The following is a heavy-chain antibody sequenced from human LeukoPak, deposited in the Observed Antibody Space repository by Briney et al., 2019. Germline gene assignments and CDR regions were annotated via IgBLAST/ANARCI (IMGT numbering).Heavy chain of an antibody. Sequence: PSETLSLTCAVYGGSFSGYYWSWIRQPPGKGLEWIGEINHSGSTNYNPSLKSRVTISVDTSKNQFSLKLSSVTAADTAVYHCARGFDYDFWSGYQAPTFFDYWGQGTLVTVSS. CDR3: ARGFDYDFWSGYQAPTFFDY. J-gene: IGHJ4*02. CDR1: GGSFSGYY. CDR2: INHSGST. D-gene: IGHD3-3*01. V-gene: IGHV4-34*01.